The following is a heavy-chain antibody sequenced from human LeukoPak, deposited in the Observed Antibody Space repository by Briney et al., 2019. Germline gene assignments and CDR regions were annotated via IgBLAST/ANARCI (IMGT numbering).Heavy chain of an antibody. J-gene: IGHJ4*02. V-gene: IGHV1-2*04. CDR3: AREGTAMVDFDY. Sequence: GASVKVSCKASGGTFSSYAISWVRQAPGQGLEWMGWINPNSGGTNYAQKFQGWVAMTRDTSISTAYMELSRLRSDDTAVYYCAREGTAMVDFDYWGQGTLVTVSS. D-gene: IGHD5-18*01. CDR1: GGTFSSYA. CDR2: INPNSGGT.